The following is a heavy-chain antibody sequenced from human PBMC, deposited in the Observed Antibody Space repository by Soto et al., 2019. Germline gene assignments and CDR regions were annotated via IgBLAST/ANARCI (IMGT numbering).Heavy chain of an antibody. J-gene: IGHJ6*03. CDR2: ISSNGGST. CDR3: ARGSYYSRCRTYYCMDV. CDR1: GFTFSSYA. V-gene: IGHV3-64D*08. Sequence: GGSLRLSCSASGFTFSSYAMHWVRQAPGKGLEYVSAISSNGGSTYYADSVKGRFTISRDNSKNTLYLQMSSLRAEDTAVYYCARGSYYSRCRTYYCMDVWAKGTTVTVSS. D-gene: IGHD2-15*01.